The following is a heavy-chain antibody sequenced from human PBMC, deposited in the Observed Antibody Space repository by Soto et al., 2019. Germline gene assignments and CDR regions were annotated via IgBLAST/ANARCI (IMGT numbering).Heavy chain of an antibody. CDR2: IKQDGSEK. V-gene: IGHV3-7*03. CDR3: ARDLLFYDSSEDY. Sequence: GGSLRLSCAASGFTFSSYWMRWVRQAPGKGLEWVANIKQDGSEKYYVDSVKGRFTISRDNAKNSLYLQMNSLRAEDTAVYYCARDLLFYDSSEDYWGQGTLVTVSS. D-gene: IGHD3-22*01. CDR1: GFTFSSYW. J-gene: IGHJ4*02.